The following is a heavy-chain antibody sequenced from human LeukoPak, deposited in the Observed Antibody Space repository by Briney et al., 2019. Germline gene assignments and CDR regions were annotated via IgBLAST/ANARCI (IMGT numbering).Heavy chain of an antibody. V-gene: IGHV3-13*04. CDR1: GFTFSSYD. D-gene: IGHD1-26*01. J-gene: IGHJ4*02. CDR3: VRVPGGSSYFDY. Sequence: GGSLRLSCAASGFTFSSYDMHWVRRATGKALEWVSAIATAGDTYYPDSVKGRFTISRENAKNSLYLQMNSLRAGDTAVYYCVRVPGGSSYFDYWGQGTLVTVSS. CDR2: IATAGDT.